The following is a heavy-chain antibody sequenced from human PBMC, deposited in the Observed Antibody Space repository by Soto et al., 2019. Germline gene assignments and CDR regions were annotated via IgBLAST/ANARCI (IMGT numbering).Heavy chain of an antibody. Sequence: EVQLVESGGGLVQPGGSLRLSCAASGFTVSSNYMSWVRQAPGKGLEWVSVIYSGGSTYYADSVKGRFTISRDNSKNTLYLQMNSLRAEDTAVYYCARGCSGGSCYSPNYYYYYYMDVWGKGTTVTVSS. D-gene: IGHD2-15*01. V-gene: IGHV3-66*01. CDR2: IYSGGST. CDR3: ARGCSGGSCYSPNYYYYYYMDV. CDR1: GFTVSSNY. J-gene: IGHJ6*03.